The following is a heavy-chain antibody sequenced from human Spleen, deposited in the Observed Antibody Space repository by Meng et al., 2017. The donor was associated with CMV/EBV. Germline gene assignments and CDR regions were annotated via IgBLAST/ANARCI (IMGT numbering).Heavy chain of an antibody. Sequence: GESLKISCAASGFTLSYYGMHWGRQAPGKGLEWVAFIRYDGSHKFYANSVKGRLTISRDNSKNTLYLQMDSLRSEDTAVYYCARDLSRYSDIWTGPYYFDYWGQGTLVTVSS. V-gene: IGHV3-30*02. CDR2: IRYDGSHK. CDR3: ARDLSRYSDIWTGPYYFDY. D-gene: IGHD3-9*01. CDR1: GFTLSYYG. J-gene: IGHJ4*02.